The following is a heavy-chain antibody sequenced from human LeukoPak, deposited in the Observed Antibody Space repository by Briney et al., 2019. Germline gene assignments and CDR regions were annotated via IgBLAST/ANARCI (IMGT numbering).Heavy chain of an antibody. CDR2: ISWNSGSI. J-gene: IGHJ4*02. D-gene: IGHD3-22*01. CDR1: GFTFDDYA. V-gene: IGHV3-9*01. CDR3: AKETKYYDSSGYYVF. Sequence: GGSLRLSCAASGFTFDDYAMHWVRQAPGKGLEWVSGISWNSGSIGYADSVKGRFTISRDNAKNSLYLQMNSLRAEDTALYYCAKETKYYDSSGYYVFWGQGTLVTVSS.